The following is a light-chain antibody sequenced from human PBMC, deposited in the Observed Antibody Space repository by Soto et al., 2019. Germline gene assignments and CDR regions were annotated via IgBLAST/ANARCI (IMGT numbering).Light chain of an antibody. J-gene: IGKJ1*01. CDR3: KQSDNSVWT. CDR2: GAS. Sequence: EIVMTQSPATLSVSPVERATLSCSASQSVSSNLAWYQQRPGQANRIIIYGASRRATGITDRFSGSGSGTDFTLTIRRLEPEDVAVYYCKQSDNSVWTFGKGKKVDIK. CDR1: QSVSSN. V-gene: IGKV3D-15*01.